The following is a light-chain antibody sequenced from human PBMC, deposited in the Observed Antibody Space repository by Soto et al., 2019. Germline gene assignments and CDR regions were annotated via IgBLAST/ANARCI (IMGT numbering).Light chain of an antibody. Sequence: NFMLTQPHSVSESPGKTVIISCTRNSGSITSTYVQWYQQRPGRSPTSVIYLDNQRPSGVPDRFSGSIDRSSNSASLTISGLRAEDEAHYYCQSSDSTSWVFGGGTKVTVL. CDR3: QSSDSTSWV. CDR2: LDN. V-gene: IGLV6-57*01. CDR1: SGSITSTY. J-gene: IGLJ3*02.